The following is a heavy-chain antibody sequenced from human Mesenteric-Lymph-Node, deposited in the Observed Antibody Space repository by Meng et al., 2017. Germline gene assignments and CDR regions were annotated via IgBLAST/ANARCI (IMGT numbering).Heavy chain of an antibody. CDR1: GFTFSSYA. J-gene: IGHJ4*02. Sequence: GESLKISCAASGFTFSSYAMSWVRQAPGKGLQWVSVISGSGGRTVYADSVKSRFTISRDNSKNTMYLQMNSLRAEDTAVYYCATVVSSGNSFYHFDYWGQGTLVTVSS. CDR2: ISGSGGRT. V-gene: IGHV3-23*01. D-gene: IGHD3-3*01. CDR3: ATVVSSGNSFYHFDY.